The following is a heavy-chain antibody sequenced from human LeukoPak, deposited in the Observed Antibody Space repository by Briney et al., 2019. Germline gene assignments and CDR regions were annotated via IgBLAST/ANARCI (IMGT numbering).Heavy chain of an antibody. V-gene: IGHV1-69*06. Sequence: ASVKVSCKVPGGIFGSYAINWVRQAPGQGLEWLGRIIPIFDTPNYAQTFQGRVTISADKSTRTVYMELTSLRSEDTALYYCAKGSRVRDAGNFRFWGQGTLVTVSS. J-gene: IGHJ4*02. CDR1: GGIFGSYA. D-gene: IGHD1-7*01. CDR2: IIPIFDTP. CDR3: AKGSRVRDAGNFRF.